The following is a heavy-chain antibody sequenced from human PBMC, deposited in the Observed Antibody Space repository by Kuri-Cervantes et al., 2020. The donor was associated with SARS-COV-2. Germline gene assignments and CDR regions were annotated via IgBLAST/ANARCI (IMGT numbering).Heavy chain of an antibody. J-gene: IGHJ3*02. Sequence: GESLKISCAASGLTLSTYVIHWVRQPPGKGLEWVAVTWYDENKYYGDSVKGRFTISRDNSKNTVYLQMNSLTADDTAVCYCARDSPNAMTVASAFDIWGQGTMVTVSS. D-gene: IGHD5-12*01. V-gene: IGHV3-33*01. CDR2: TWYDENK. CDR3: ARDSPNAMTVASAFDI. CDR1: GLTLSTYV.